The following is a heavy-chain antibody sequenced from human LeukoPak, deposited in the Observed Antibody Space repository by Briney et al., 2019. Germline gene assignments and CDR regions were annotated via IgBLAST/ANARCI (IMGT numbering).Heavy chain of an antibody. CDR1: GYTLTELS. Sequence: ASVKVSCKVSGYTLTELSMHWVRQAPGKGLEWMGGFDPEDGETIYAQKFQGRVTMTEDTSTDTAYMELSSLRSEDTAVYYCATDNGAAMEWELADAFDIWGQGTMVTVSS. V-gene: IGHV1-24*01. J-gene: IGHJ3*02. CDR3: ATDNGAAMEWELADAFDI. D-gene: IGHD1-26*01. CDR2: FDPEDGET.